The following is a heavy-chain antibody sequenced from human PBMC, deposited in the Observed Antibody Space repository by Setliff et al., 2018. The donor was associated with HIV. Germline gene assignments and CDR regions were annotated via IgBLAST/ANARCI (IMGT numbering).Heavy chain of an antibody. CDR3: ARLSTGDLRLFEY. J-gene: IGHJ4*01. CDR1: GGSMNSDSYS. CDR2: IYVGGSV. Sequence: SETLSLTCTVSGGSMNSDSYSWTWLRQPAGKGPELIGHIYVGGSVIYNPSLASRVTISMVPSKNQFSLDLSSVTAADTAVYFCARLSTGDLRLFEYWGHGALVTVSS. D-gene: IGHD4-17*01. V-gene: IGHV4-61*09.